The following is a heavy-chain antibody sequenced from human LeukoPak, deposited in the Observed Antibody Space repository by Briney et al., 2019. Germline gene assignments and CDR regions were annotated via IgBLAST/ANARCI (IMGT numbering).Heavy chain of an antibody. CDR2: INHSGST. CDR3: ARSTVYFDAFDI. Sequence: SETLSLTCAVYGGPFRGYYWSWIRQPPGKGLEWIGEINHSGSTNYNPSLQSRVTISVDTPKNQFSLKLSSVTAADTAVYYCARSTVYFDAFDIWGQGTMVTVSS. J-gene: IGHJ3*02. D-gene: IGHD2/OR15-2a*01. CDR1: GGPFRGYY. V-gene: IGHV4-34*01.